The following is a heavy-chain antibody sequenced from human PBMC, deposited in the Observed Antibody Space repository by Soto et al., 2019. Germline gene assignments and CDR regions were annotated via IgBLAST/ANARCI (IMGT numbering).Heavy chain of an antibody. V-gene: IGHV3-23*01. CDR3: AKVGLRDDRVVAASPPEPVRYFDY. CDR1: GFTFSSYA. J-gene: IGHJ4*02. CDR2: ISGSGGST. Sequence: EVQLLESGGGLVQPGGSLRLSCAASGFTFSSYAMSWVRQAPGKGLEWVSAISGSGGSTYYADSVKGRFTISRDNSKNTLYLQMNSLIAEDTAVYYCAKVGLRDDRVVAASPPEPVRYFDYWGQGTLVTVSS. D-gene: IGHD2-15*01.